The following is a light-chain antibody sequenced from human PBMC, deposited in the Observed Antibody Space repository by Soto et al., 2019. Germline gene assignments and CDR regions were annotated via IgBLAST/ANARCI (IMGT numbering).Light chain of an antibody. Sequence: EIVMTRSPLSLPVTPGEPASISCRSRPSLRHRDGYNGLDWYLQKPGQSPPLLLDLGSNRAPGVTDRVRGSGSGTDFTRTISRVEAEDVGVYYCMQALQTPPTFGQGTRVEI. CDR1: PSLRHRDGYNG. V-gene: IGKV2-28*01. CDR2: LGS. J-gene: IGKJ1*01. CDR3: MQALQTPPT.